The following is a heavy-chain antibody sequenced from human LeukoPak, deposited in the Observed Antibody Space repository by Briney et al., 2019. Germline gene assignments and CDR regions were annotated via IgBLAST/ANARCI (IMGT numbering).Heavy chain of an antibody. Sequence: GGSLRLSCAASGFTFSSYWMHWVRQAPGKGLVWVSRINSDGSSTSYADSVKGRFTISRDNAKNTLYLRMNSLRAEDTAVYYCARTTVTTVEPFDYWGQGTLVTVSS. D-gene: IGHD4-17*01. CDR1: GFTFSSYW. CDR3: ARTTVTTVEPFDY. CDR2: INSDGSST. V-gene: IGHV3-74*01. J-gene: IGHJ4*02.